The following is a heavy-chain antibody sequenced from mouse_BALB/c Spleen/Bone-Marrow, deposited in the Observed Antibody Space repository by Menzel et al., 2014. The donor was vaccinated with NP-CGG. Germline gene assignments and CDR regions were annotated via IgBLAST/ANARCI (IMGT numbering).Heavy chain of an antibody. CDR2: INPSTGYA. CDR3: ARDY. V-gene: IGHV1-7*01. Sequence: VQLQQSGAELAKPGASVKMSCKASGYTFTDTWIHWIKPRPGQGLEWIGYINPSTGYAEYNQNFKDKATLTVDKSSSTAYMQLSSLTSEDSAVYYCARDYWGQGTTLIVSS. CDR1: GYTFTDTW. J-gene: IGHJ2*01.